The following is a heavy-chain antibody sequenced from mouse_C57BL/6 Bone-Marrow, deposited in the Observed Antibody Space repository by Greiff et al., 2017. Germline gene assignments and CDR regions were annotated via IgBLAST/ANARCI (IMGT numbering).Heavy chain of an antibody. CDR3: TPDDDDPASFDY. V-gene: IGHV14-4*01. CDR2: IDPENGGT. CDR1: GFNITDDY. Sequence: EVQLQQSGAELVRPGASVKLSCTASGFNITDDYMHWVKQRPGQGLEWIGWIDPENGGTEYTAKFQGKATMTADTSSNTAYLQLSSLTSEATAVYYCTPDDDDPASFDYWGQGTLVTVSA. J-gene: IGHJ3*01. D-gene: IGHD2-4*01.